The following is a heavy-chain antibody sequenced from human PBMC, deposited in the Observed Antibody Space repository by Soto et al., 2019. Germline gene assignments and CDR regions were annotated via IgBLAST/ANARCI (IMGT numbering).Heavy chain of an antibody. D-gene: IGHD6-13*01. V-gene: IGHV2-5*01. CDR1: GFSLTSGVVG. Sequence: QITLKESGPTLVKPTQTLTLTCTFSGFSLTSGVVGVGWIRQPPGEALEWLALIYWNDERYYNPSLRNRLTITRDTSKNQVVLTMPNMDPVDTATYYCAHRLPGPSGYDVWGQGTTVTVSS. CDR3: AHRLPGPSGYDV. CDR2: IYWNDER. J-gene: IGHJ6*02.